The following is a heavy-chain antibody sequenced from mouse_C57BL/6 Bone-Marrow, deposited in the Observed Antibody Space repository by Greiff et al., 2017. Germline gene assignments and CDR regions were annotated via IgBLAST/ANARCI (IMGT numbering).Heavy chain of an antibody. CDR3: ARQRDSSGWVAY. J-gene: IGHJ3*01. D-gene: IGHD3-2*02. V-gene: IGHV5-6*01. Sequence: EVQLMESGGDLVKPGGSLKLSCAASGFTFSSYGMSWVRQTPDKRLEWVATISSGGSYTYYPDSVKGRYTISRDNAKNTLYLQMSSLKSEDTAMYYCARQRDSSGWVAYWGQGTLVTVSA. CDR2: ISSGGSYT. CDR1: GFTFSSYG.